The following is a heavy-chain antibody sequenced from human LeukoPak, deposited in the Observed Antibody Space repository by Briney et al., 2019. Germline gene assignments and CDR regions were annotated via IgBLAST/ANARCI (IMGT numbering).Heavy chain of an antibody. CDR2: IRQDGGEE. CDR1: GFAFSSYW. Sequence: GGSLRLSCVASGFAFSSYWMTGVRQAPGKGLEWVAKIRQDGGEEYYVDSVKGRFTISRDNAKNSLFLQMNSLRVEDTAVYYCARLGGSYYTYWGQGTLVTVSS. V-gene: IGHV3-7*01. D-gene: IGHD1-26*01. CDR3: ARLGGSYYTY. J-gene: IGHJ4*02.